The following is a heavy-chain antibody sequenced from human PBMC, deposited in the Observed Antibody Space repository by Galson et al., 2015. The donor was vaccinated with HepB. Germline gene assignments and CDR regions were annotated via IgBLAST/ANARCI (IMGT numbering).Heavy chain of an antibody. Sequence: SVKVSCKASGYTFTSYYMHWVRQAPGQGLEWMGVIKPGDSSTGYAQKFRGRVAMTRDTSTSTVYMELSSLRSEDTAVYYCARSASSMAKTFDYWGQGTLLTVSS. V-gene: IGHV1-46*01. D-gene: IGHD5-24*01. CDR2: IKPGDSST. CDR1: GYTFTSYY. J-gene: IGHJ4*02. CDR3: ARSASSMAKTFDY.